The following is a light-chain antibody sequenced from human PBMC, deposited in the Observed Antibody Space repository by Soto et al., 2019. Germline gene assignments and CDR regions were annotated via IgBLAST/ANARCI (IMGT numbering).Light chain of an antibody. CDR3: HRRSNWRTFT. J-gene: IGKJ3*01. CDR1: QSVSSY. Sequence: EIVLTQSPATLSLSPGERATLSCRASQSVSSYLAWYQQKPGQAPRLLIYDASNMATGIPARFSGSGSGTDFTLTISSLEPEDFAVYYGHRRSNWRTFTFGPGTKVDIK. V-gene: IGKV3-11*01. CDR2: DAS.